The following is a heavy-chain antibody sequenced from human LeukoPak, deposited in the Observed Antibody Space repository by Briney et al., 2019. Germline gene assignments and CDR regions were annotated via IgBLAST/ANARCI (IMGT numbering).Heavy chain of an antibody. CDR2: ISYDGSNK. J-gene: IGHJ5*01. Sequence: GGSLRLSCVASGFTFSSYAMHWVRQAPGKGLEWVAVISYDGSNKYYADSVKGRFTVSRDNSKNTLYLQMNSLRAEDTAVYYCARGGGYCSSTSCYSAFDSWGQGTLVTVSS. CDR1: GFTFSSYA. V-gene: IGHV3-30-3*01. D-gene: IGHD2-2*02. CDR3: ARGGGYCSSTSCYSAFDS.